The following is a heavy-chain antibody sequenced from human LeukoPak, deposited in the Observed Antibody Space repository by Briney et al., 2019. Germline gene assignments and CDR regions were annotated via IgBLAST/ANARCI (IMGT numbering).Heavy chain of an antibody. J-gene: IGHJ3*01. CDR3: ARGGQGDGYSADEAFDL. CDR1: GDSVVSNSTA. V-gene: IGHV6-1*01. D-gene: IGHD5-24*01. Sequence: SQTLSLTCVISGDSVVSNSTACNWIRQSPSRGLEWLGRTYYRSKWYTDYAVSVKGRITINPDTSKNQFSLQLNSVTPEDTAVYYCARGGQGDGYSADEAFDLWGQGTMVTVS. CDR2: TYYRSKWYT.